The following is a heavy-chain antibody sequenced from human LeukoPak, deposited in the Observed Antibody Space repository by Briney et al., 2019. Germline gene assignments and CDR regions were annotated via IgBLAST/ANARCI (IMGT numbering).Heavy chain of an antibody. CDR3: ARAFVHAFDI. J-gene: IGHJ3*02. Sequence: PGGSLRLSCAASGFAFSTYDMHWVRQPTGKGLEWVSAIGVAGDTYYPGSVKARFTISRENAKNSLYLQMNSLSAGDTAAYYCARAFVHAFDIWGQGTMVTVSS. CDR1: GFAFSTYD. CDR2: IGVAGDT. V-gene: IGHV3-13*04. D-gene: IGHD6-6*01.